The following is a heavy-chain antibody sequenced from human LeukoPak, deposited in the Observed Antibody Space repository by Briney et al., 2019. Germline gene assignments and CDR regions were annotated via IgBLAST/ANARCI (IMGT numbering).Heavy chain of an antibody. CDR3: ARDRKLHGGAFDP. CDR2: IYHSGST. V-gene: IGHV4-30-2*01. D-gene: IGHD4-23*01. J-gene: IGHJ5*02. Sequence: SQTLSLTCTVSGGSISSGGYYWSWIRQPPGKGLEWIGYIYHSGSTYYNPSLKSRVTISVDRSKNQFSLKLSSVTAADTAVYYCARDRKLHGGAFDPWGQGTLVTVSS. CDR1: GGSISSGGYY.